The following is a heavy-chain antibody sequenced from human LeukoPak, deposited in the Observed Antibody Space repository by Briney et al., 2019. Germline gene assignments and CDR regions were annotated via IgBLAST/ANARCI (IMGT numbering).Heavy chain of an antibody. J-gene: IGHJ4*02. CDR2: IIPIFGTA. V-gene: IGHV1-69*13. CDR1: GGTFSSYA. Sequence: SVKVSCKASGGTFSSYAISWGRQAPGQGLEWMGGIIPIFGTANYAQKFQGRVTITADESTSTAYMELSSLRSEDTAGYYCARVGDKRYFDWLTEGYFDYWGQGTLVTVSS. CDR3: ARVGDKRYFDWLTEGYFDY. D-gene: IGHD3-9*01.